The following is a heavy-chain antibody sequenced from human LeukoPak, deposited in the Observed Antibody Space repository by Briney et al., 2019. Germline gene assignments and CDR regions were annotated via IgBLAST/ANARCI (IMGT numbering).Heavy chain of an antibody. CDR2: ISYDGSNK. Sequence: GRSLRLSCAASGFTFSSYGMHWVRQAPGKGLEWVAVISYDGSNKYYADSVKGRFTISRDNSKNTLYPQMNSLRAEDTAVYYCAKALRSRASIAVAGGWGQGTLVTVSS. J-gene: IGHJ4*02. V-gene: IGHV3-30*18. CDR3: AKALRSRASIAVAGG. D-gene: IGHD6-19*01. CDR1: GFTFSSYG.